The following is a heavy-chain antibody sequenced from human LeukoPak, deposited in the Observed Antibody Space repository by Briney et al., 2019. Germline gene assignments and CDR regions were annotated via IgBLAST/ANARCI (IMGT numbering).Heavy chain of an antibody. D-gene: IGHD2-21*01. CDR1: GYTFTGYY. Sequence: GASVKASCKASGYTFTGYYMHWVRQAPGQGLEWMGWINPNSGGTNYAQKFQGRVTMTRDTSISTAYMELSRLRSDDTAVYYCARSARWRYGPGFVGNYWGQGTLVTVSS. J-gene: IGHJ4*02. V-gene: IGHV1-2*02. CDR3: ARSARWRYGPGFVGNY. CDR2: INPNSGGT.